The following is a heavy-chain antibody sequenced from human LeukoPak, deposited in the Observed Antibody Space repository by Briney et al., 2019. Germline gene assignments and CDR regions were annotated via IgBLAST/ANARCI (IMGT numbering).Heavy chain of an antibody. CDR3: ARDYPGWYGTYYFDY. V-gene: IGHV3-48*03. CDR1: GFTFSSYE. Sequence: GGSLRLSCAASGFTFSSYEMNRVRQAPGKGLEWVSYISSSGTTIYYADSVKGRFTISRDNAKNSLYLQMNSLRAEDTAVYYCARDYPGWYGTYYFDYWGQGTLVTVSS. CDR2: ISSSGTTI. J-gene: IGHJ4*02. D-gene: IGHD6-19*01.